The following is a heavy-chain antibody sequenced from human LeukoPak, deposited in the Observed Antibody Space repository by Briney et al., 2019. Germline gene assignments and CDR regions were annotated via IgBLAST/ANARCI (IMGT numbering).Heavy chain of an antibody. CDR2: MNPNSGNT. Sequence: GASVKVSCKASGYTFTSYDINWVRQATGQGLEWMGWMNPNSGNTGYAQKLQGRVTMTRNTSISTAYMELSSLRSEDTAVYYCARINAAWYYYGMDVWGQGTTVTVSS. CDR3: ARINAAWYYYGMDV. V-gene: IGHV1-8*01. D-gene: IGHD6-13*01. J-gene: IGHJ6*02. CDR1: GYTFTSYD.